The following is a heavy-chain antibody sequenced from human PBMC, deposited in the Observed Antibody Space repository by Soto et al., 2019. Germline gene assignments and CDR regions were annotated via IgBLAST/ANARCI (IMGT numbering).Heavy chain of an antibody. CDR1: GGTFSSYT. J-gene: IGHJ5*02. V-gene: IGHV1-69*02. D-gene: IGHD6-19*01. CDR3: ARVIEVAGQGFDP. CDR2: IIPILGIA. Sequence: QVQLVQSGAEVKKPGSSVKVSCKASGGTFSSYTISWVRQAPGQGLEWMGRIIPILGIANYAQKFQGRVTITAHKSTSTPYMELSSLKSEDTAVYYLARVIEVAGQGFDPWGQGTLVTVSS.